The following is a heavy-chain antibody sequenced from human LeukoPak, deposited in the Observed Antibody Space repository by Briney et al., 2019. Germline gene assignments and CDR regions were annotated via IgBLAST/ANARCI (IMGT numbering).Heavy chain of an antibody. D-gene: IGHD1-26*01. CDR2: IYSDGST. J-gene: IGHJ4*02. CDR3: ASGGRWPGFFDY. Sequence: GGSLRLSCAASGFTVSSNYMSWVRQAPGKGLERVSVIYSDGSTHYADSVKGRFTVSRDNSKNTLYLQMNSLRAEDTAVYYCASGGRWPGFFDYWGQGTLVTVSS. CDR1: GFTVSSNY. V-gene: IGHV3-66*02.